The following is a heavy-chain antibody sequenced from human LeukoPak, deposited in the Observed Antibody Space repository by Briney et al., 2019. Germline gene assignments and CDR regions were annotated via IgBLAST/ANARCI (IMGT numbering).Heavy chain of an antibody. V-gene: IGHV1-69-2*01. CDR1: GYTFTDYY. D-gene: IGHD7-27*01. CDR3: ATVGRWGSRVDY. CDR2: VDPEDGET. J-gene: IGHJ4*02. Sequence: ASVKISCKVSGYTFTDYYMHWVRQAPGKGLEWMGLVDPEDGETIYAEKFQGRVTITADTSTDTAYMELSGLRSEDTAVYYCATVGRWGSRVDYWGQGTLVTVSS.